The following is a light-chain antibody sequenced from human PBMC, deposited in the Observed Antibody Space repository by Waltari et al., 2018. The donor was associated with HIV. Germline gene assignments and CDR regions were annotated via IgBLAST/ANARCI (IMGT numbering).Light chain of an antibody. CDR2: GNN. Sequence: QSVLTQPPSVSGAPGQRVTLPGTGSSPNIGAGYDVHWYQQLPGTAPKLLIYGNNNRPSGVPDRFSGSKSGTSASLAITGLQAEDEADYYCQSYDSSLSATVVFGGGTKLTVL. CDR1: SPNIGAGYD. V-gene: IGLV1-40*01. CDR3: QSYDSSLSATVV. J-gene: IGLJ2*01.